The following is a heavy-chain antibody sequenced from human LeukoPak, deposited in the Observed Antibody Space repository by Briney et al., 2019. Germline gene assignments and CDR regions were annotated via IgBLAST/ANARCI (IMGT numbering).Heavy chain of an antibody. D-gene: IGHD1-26*01. CDR2: IYVGGST. V-gene: IGHV3-66*02. CDR1: AFTVSSNY. CDR3: ARDHSGSYQRAFDI. J-gene: IGHJ3*02. Sequence: GGSLRLSCAVSAFTVSSNYVSCVRQAPGKGLEWVSVIYVGGSTNYADSVKGRFTISRDNSKTTLYLQMNSLRAEDTAVYYCARDHSGSYQRAFDIWGQGTMVTVSS.